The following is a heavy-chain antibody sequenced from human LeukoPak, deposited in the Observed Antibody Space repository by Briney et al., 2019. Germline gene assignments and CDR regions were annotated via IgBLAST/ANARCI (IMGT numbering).Heavy chain of an antibody. D-gene: IGHD6-19*01. J-gene: IGHJ4*02. CDR1: GFTFSSYG. V-gene: IGHV3-30*03. CDR2: ISYDGSNK. Sequence: PGGSLRLSCAASGFTFSSYGMHWVRQAPGKGLEWVAVISYDGSNKYYADSVKGRFTISRDNSKNTLYLQMNSLRAEDTAVYYCATSGWNFDYWGQGTLVTVSS. CDR3: ATSGWNFDY.